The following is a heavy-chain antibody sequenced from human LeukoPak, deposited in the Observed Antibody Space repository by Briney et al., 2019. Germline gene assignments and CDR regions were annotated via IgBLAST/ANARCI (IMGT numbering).Heavy chain of an antibody. CDR3: ATKYCSGGSCYHYWYFDL. D-gene: IGHD2-15*01. Sequence: GGSLRLSCAASGFTFSDYYMSWIRQAPGKGLEWVSYISSSSSYTNYADSVKGRFTISRDNAKNSLYLQMNSLRAEDTAVYYCATKYCSGGSCYHYWYFDLWGRGTLVTVSS. V-gene: IGHV3-11*06. CDR2: ISSSSSYT. CDR1: GFTFSDYY. J-gene: IGHJ2*01.